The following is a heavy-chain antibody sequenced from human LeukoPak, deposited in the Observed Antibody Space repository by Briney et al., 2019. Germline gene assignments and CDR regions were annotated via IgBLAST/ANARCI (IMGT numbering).Heavy chain of an antibody. D-gene: IGHD1-26*01. CDR2: IIPIFGTA. Sequence: GASVKVSCKASGGTFSSYAISWVRQAPGQGLEWMGGIIPIFGTANYAQKFQGRVTMTRNTSISTAYMELSSLRSEDTAVYYCARGGSYYSFDYWGQGTLVTVSS. J-gene: IGHJ4*02. CDR1: GGTFSSYA. CDR3: ARGGSYYSFDY. V-gene: IGHV1-69*05.